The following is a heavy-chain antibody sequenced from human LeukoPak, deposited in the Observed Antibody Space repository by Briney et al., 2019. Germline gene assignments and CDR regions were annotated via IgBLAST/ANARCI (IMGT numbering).Heavy chain of an antibody. CDR2: ISLSSTTI. V-gene: IGHV3-48*04. CDR1: GFTFSNYN. Sequence: GGSRRLSCEVSGFTFSNYNMHWVRQAPGKGLEWVSYISLSSTTIYYADSVKGRFTISRDNAKNSLYLQMNSLRAEDTAVYYCARDRPRSHWGQGTLVTVSS. D-gene: IGHD1-14*01. J-gene: IGHJ4*02. CDR3: ARDRPRSH.